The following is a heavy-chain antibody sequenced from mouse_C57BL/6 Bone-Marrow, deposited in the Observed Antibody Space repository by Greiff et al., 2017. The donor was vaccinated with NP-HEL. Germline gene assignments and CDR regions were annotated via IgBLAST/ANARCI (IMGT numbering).Heavy chain of an antibody. J-gene: IGHJ4*01. D-gene: IGHD1-1*01. Sequence: EVMLVESGGGLVQPGGSMKLSCVASGFTFSNYWMNWVRQSPEKGLEWVAQIRLKSDNYATHYAESVKGRFTISRDDSKSSVYLQMNNLRAEDTGIYYCTGGVTTVADYAMDYWGQGTSVTVSS. CDR1: GFTFSNYW. CDR3: TGGVTTVADYAMDY. CDR2: IRLKSDNYAT. V-gene: IGHV6-3*01.